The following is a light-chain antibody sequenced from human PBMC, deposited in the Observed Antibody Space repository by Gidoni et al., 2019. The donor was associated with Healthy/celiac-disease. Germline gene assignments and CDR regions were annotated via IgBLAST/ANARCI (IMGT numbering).Light chain of an antibody. V-gene: IGLV3-25*03. CDR2: KDS. CDR1: ALPKQY. CDR3: QSADSSGTYVV. J-gene: IGLJ2*01. Sequence: SSELPQPPSVSVSPGQTARITCSGDALPKQYAYWYQQKPGQAPVLVIYKDSERPSGIPKRFSGSSSGTTVTLTISGVQAEDEADYYCQSADSSGTYVVFGGGTKLTVL.